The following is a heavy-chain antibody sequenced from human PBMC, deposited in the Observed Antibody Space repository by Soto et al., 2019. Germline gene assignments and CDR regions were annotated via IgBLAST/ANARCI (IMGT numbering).Heavy chain of an antibody. CDR3: ARHETGIAARPRGWFDP. V-gene: IGHV4-59*08. CDR1: GGSISSYY. Sequence: SETLSLTCTVSGGSISSYYWSWIRQPPGKGLEWIGYIYYSGSTNYNPSLKSRVTISVDTSKNQFSLKLSSVTAADTAVYYCARHETGIAARPRGWFDPWGQGTLVTVSS. J-gene: IGHJ5*02. D-gene: IGHD6-6*01. CDR2: IYYSGST.